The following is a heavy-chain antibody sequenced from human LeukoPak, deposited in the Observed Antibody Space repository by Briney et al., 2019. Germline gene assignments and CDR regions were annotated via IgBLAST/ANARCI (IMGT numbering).Heavy chain of an antibody. CDR2: IYYSGST. CDR1: GGSISSSSYY. J-gene: IGHJ6*03. CDR3: ARDRIVVVAATSYYYYYMDV. Sequence: SETLSLTCTVSGGSISSSSYYWGWIRQPPGKGLEWIGSIYYSGSTYYNPSLKSRVTISVDTSKNQFSLKLSSVTAADTAVYYCARDRIVVVAATSYYYYYMDVWGKGTTVTVSS. V-gene: IGHV4-39*07. D-gene: IGHD2-15*01.